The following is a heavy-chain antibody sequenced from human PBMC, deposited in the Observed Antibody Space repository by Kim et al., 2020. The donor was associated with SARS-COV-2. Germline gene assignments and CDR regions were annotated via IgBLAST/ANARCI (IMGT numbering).Heavy chain of an antibody. CDR1: GFTFSSYA. Sequence: GGSLRLSCAASGFTFSSYAMSWVRQAPGKGLEWVSAISGSGGSTYYADSVKGRFTISRDNSKNTLYLQMNSLRAEDTAVYYCAKATGMWSSSIWDYWGQGTLVTVSS. V-gene: IGHV3-23*01. J-gene: IGHJ4*02. CDR2: ISGSGGST. CDR3: AKATGMWSSSIWDY. D-gene: IGHD6-6*01.